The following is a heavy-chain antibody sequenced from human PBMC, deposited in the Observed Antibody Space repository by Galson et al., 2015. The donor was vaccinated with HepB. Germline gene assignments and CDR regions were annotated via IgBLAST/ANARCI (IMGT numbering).Heavy chain of an antibody. CDR1: GYTFTSYS. Sequence: SVKVSCKASGYTFTSYSISWVRQAPGQGPEWMAWISAYNGHTNYAQKFQGRVTVTTDTSTSTGYVELRSLRADDTAVYYCGRGGYGGYALYYWGQGPLVTVSS. CDR2: ISAYNGHT. CDR3: GRGGYGGYALYY. D-gene: IGHD5-12*01. J-gene: IGHJ4*02. V-gene: IGHV1-18*04.